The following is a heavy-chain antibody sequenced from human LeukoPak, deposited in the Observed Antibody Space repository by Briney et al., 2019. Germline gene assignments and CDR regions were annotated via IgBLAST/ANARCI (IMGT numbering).Heavy chain of an antibody. V-gene: IGHV3-7*03. D-gene: IGHD2-15*01. CDR1: GFTLSSYW. CDR2: IKQDGRVK. Sequence: GGSLRLSCAASGFTLSSYWLSWVREALGKGLGWVAHIKQDGRVKYYVDSVKGRFTISRDNAKNSLYLQMNSLRAEDTAVYYCARDRWAYCSGGSCYSGDYYYGMDVWGKGTTVTVSS. CDR3: ARDRWAYCSGGSCYSGDYYYGMDV. J-gene: IGHJ6*04.